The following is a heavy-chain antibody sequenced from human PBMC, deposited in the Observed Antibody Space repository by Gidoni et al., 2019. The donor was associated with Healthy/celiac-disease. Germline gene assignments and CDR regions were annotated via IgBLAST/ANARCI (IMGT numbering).Heavy chain of an antibody. J-gene: IGHJ5*02. CDR3: ARDIVATIGPPSWFDP. Sequence: QVQLVQSGAEVKKPGSSVTVSCKASGGTFSSYTISWVRQAPGQGLEWMGRIIPILGIANYAQKFQGRVTITADKSTSTAYMELSSLRSEDTAVYYCARDIVATIGPPSWFDPWGQGTLVTVSS. CDR1: GGTFSSYT. CDR2: IIPILGIA. D-gene: IGHD5-12*01. V-gene: IGHV1-69*08.